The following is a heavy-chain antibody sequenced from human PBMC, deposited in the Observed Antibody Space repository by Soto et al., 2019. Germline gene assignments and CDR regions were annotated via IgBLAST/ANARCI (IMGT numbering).Heavy chain of an antibody. CDR2: ISGSGGST. CDR3: AKDAREGAFSYLYFDY. V-gene: IGHV3-23*01. Sequence: EVQLLESGGGLVQPGGSLRLSCAASGFTFSSYAMSWVRQAPGKGLEWVSAISGSGGSTYYADSVKGRFTISRDNSKNTLYLQMNSLRAEDTAVYYCAKDAREGAFSYLYFDYWGQGTLVTVSS. J-gene: IGHJ4*02. D-gene: IGHD2-21*01. CDR1: GFTFSSYA.